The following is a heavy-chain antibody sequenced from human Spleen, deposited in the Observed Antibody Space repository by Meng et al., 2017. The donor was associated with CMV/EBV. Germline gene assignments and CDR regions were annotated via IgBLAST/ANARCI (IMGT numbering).Heavy chain of an antibody. V-gene: IGHV3-21*01. Sequence: GESLKISCAASGFTFSSYSMNWVRQAPGKGLEWVSSISSSSSYIYYADSVKGRFTISRDNAKNSLYLQMNSLRAEDTAVYYCAREGIGNSPGMDVWGQGTTVTVSS. CDR1: GFTFSSYS. J-gene: IGHJ6*02. CDR2: ISSSSSYI. CDR3: AREGIGNSPGMDV. D-gene: IGHD4-23*01.